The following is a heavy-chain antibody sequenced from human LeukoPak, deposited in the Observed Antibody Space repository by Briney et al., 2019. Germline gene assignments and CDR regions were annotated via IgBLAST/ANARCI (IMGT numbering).Heavy chain of an antibody. CDR2: IYYNDDK. V-gene: IGHV2-5*01. Sequence: SGPTLVKPTQTLTLTCTFSDFSLSTPGMGVGWIRQPPGRALEWLAFIYYNDDKRSSPSLRRRLTITRDTSKNQVVLAMTNMDPVDTATYYCAHLVVTIDWRSYFDYWGQGALVTVSS. J-gene: IGHJ4*02. CDR3: AHLVVTIDWRSYFDY. D-gene: IGHD3-9*01. CDR1: DFSLSTPGMG.